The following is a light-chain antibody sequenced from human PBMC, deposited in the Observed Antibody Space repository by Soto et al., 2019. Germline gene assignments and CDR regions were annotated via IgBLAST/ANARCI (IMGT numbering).Light chain of an antibody. Sequence: EIVLTQSPATLSLSPGERATLSCGASQSVSSSYLAWYQQKPGLAPRLLIYDASSRATGIPDMFSGSGSGTDFTLTISRLEPEDFAVYYWQQYGRSPYTFGQGTKLEIK. CDR2: DAS. CDR3: QQYGRSPYT. J-gene: IGKJ2*01. CDR1: QSVSSSY. V-gene: IGKV3D-20*01.